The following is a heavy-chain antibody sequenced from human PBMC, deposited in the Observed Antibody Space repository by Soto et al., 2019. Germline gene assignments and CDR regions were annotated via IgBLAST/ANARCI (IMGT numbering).Heavy chain of an antibody. CDR3: ERDPPRYGSGSYSYYYYYGMDV. CDR1: RYTFASYG. V-gene: IGHV1-18*01. D-gene: IGHD3-10*01. Sequence: ASVKVSCKASRYTFASYGMSWVRQAPEQGLEWMGWISAYNGNTNYAQKLQGRVTMTTDTSTSTAYMELRSLRSDDTDVYYCERDPPRYGSGSYSYYYYYGMDVWGQGTTVTVSS. CDR2: ISAYNGNT. J-gene: IGHJ6*02.